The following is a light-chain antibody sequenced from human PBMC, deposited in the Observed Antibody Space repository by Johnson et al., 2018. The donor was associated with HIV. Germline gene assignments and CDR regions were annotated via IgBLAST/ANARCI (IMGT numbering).Light chain of an antibody. CDR2: DNN. CDR1: SSNIGNNY. J-gene: IGLJ1*01. CDR3: GTWDSSLSARYV. V-gene: IGLV1-51*01. Sequence: QSVLTQPPSVSAAPGQKVTISCSGSSSNIGNNYVSWYQQLPGTAPKLLIYDNNKRPSGIPDRFSGSKSGTSATLGIPELQTGDEADYYCGTWDSSLSARYVFGTGTKVTVL.